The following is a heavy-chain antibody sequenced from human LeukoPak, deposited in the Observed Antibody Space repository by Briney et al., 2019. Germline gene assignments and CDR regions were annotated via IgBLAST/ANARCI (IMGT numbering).Heavy chain of an antibody. CDR1: GGSISSYY. V-gene: IGHV4-59*01. Sequence: PSETLSLTCTVPGGSISSYYWSWIRQPPGKGLEWIGYIYYSGSTNYNPSLKSRVTISVDTSKNQFSLKLSSVTAADTAVYYCARDPRQDWYFDLWGRGTLVTVSS. CDR2: IYYSGST. J-gene: IGHJ2*01. CDR3: ARDPRQDWYFDL.